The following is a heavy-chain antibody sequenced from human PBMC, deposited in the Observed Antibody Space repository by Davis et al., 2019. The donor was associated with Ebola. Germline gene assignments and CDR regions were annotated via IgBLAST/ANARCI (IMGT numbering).Heavy chain of an antibody. Sequence: ASVKVSCKVSGYTLTELSMHWVRQAPGKGLEWMGGFDPEDGETIYAQKFQGRVTMTEDTSTDTAYMELSSLRSEDTAVYYCARDLGRGLLSSRPYYYYGMDVWGQGTTVTVSS. V-gene: IGHV1-24*01. CDR3: ARDLGRGLLSSRPYYYYGMDV. J-gene: IGHJ6*02. D-gene: IGHD3-10*01. CDR2: FDPEDGET. CDR1: GYTLTELS.